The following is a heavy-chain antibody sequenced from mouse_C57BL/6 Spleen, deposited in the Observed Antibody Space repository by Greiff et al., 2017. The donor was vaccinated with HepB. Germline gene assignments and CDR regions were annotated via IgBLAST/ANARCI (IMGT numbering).Heavy chain of an antibody. CDR1: GFTFSDYG. D-gene: IGHD1-1*01. V-gene: IGHV5-17*01. Sequence: VHLVESGGGLVKPGGSLKLSCAASGFTFSDYGMHWVRQAPEKGLEWVAYISSGSSTIYYADTVKGRFTISRDNAKNTLFLQLTSLRSEDPAMYYCARHYGSSLYAMDYWGQGTSVTVSS. CDR2: ISSGSSTI. CDR3: ARHYGSSLYAMDY. J-gene: IGHJ4*01.